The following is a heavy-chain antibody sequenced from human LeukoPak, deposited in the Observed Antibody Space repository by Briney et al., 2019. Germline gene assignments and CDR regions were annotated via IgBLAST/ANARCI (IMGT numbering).Heavy chain of an antibody. Sequence: SVKVSCKASGGTFSSYAISWVRQAPGQGLEWMGGIIPIFGTADYAQKFQGGVTITADESTSRAYMELSSLRSEDTAVYYCASSIFVGTFTMDVWGKGTTVTVSS. V-gene: IGHV1-69*13. D-gene: IGHD3-3*01. CDR3: ASSIFVGTFTMDV. CDR1: GGTFSSYA. CDR2: IIPIFGTA. J-gene: IGHJ6*03.